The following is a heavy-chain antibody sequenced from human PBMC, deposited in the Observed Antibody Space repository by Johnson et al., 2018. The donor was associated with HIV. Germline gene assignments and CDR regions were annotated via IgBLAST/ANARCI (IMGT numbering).Heavy chain of an antibody. J-gene: IGHJ3*02. Sequence: MLLVESGGGLVQPGGSLSLSCAASGFTFSSYAMSWVRQAPGKGLEWVSTIIGSGGSTYYAESVKGRFTISRDNSKNTVYLQMNSLRAEDTAVFYCAREGAAAGPTDAFDIWGKGTMVTVSS. D-gene: IGHD6-13*01. CDR3: AREGAAAGPTDAFDI. V-gene: IGHV3-23*04. CDR2: IIGSGGST. CDR1: GFTFSSYA.